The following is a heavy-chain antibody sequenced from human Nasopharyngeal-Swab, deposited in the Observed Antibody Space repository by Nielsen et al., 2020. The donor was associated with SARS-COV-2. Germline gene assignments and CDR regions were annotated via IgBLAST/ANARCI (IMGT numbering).Heavy chain of an antibody. CDR1: GYTFTSYY. CDR3: ARDPSDIVGATGAFDI. Sequence: ASVKVSCKASGYTFTSYYMHWVRQAPGQGLEWMGIINPSGGSTSYAQKFQGRVTMTRDTSTSTVYMELSSLRSEDTAMYYCARDPSDIVGATGAFDIWGQGTMVTVSS. CDR2: INPSGGST. J-gene: IGHJ3*02. V-gene: IGHV1-46*01. D-gene: IGHD1-26*01.